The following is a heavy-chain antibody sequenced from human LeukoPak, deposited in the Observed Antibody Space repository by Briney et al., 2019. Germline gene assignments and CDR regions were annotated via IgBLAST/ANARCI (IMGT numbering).Heavy chain of an antibody. CDR3: ASWRNYVSGSYNXYVX. V-gene: IGHV4-39*01. CDR1: GGSISSSSYY. CDR2: IYYSGST. Sequence: SETLSLTCTVSGGSISSSSYYWGWIRQPPGKGLEWIGSIYYSGSTYYNPSLKSRVTISVDTSKNQFSLKLSSVTAADTAVYYCASWRNYVSGSYNXYVXXAQGTPVTIXX. J-gene: IGHJ4*02. D-gene: IGHD3-10*01.